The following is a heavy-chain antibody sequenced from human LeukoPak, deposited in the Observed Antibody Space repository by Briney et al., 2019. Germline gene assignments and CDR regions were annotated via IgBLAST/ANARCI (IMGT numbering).Heavy chain of an antibody. V-gene: IGHV4-39*01. CDR2: IYYSGST. J-gene: IGHJ4*02. D-gene: IGHD6-19*01. CDR3: TRIAVAGREGGY. Sequence: SETLSHTCTVSGGSISSSSYYWGWIRQPPGKGLEWMGSIYYSGSTYYNPSLKSRVTISVDTSKNQFSLKLSSVTAADTAVYYCTRIAVAGREGGYWGQGTLVTVSS. CDR1: GGSISSSSYY.